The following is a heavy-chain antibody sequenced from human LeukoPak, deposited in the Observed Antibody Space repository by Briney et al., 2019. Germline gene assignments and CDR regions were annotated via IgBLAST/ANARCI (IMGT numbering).Heavy chain of an antibody. Sequence: GGSLRLSCAASGFTFSSYAMSWVRQAPGKGLEWVSAISGSGGSTYYADSVKGRFTISRDNSKNSLYLQMNSLRAEDTALYYCARDPQYCSGGSCYSEPFDYWGQGTLVTVSS. J-gene: IGHJ4*02. CDR2: ISGSGGST. V-gene: IGHV3-23*01. CDR3: ARDPQYCSGGSCYSEPFDY. CDR1: GFTFSSYA. D-gene: IGHD2-15*01.